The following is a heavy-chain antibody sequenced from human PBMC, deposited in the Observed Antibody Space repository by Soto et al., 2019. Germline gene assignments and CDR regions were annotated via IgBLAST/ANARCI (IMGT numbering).Heavy chain of an antibody. CDR2: IIPIFGAA. D-gene: IGHD1-20*01. Sequence: QVQLVQSGAEVKKPGSSVKVSCKASGGTFSSYAISWVRQAPGQGLEWMGGIIPIFGAANYAKKFQGRGTITADESTSPAYMELSSLRSEDTAVYYCARGPYRSITGRWSPTAYPASYYFDYWGQGTLVTVSS. CDR1: GGTFSSYA. CDR3: ARGPYRSITGRWSPTAYPASYYFDY. V-gene: IGHV1-69*12. J-gene: IGHJ4*02.